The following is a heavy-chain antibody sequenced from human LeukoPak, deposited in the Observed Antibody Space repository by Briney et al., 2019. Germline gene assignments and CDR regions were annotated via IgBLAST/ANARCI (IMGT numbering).Heavy chain of an antibody. D-gene: IGHD3-3*01. CDR3: ARPTTIFGVVTTDFDY. V-gene: IGHV3-30-3*01. Sequence: GGSLRLSCAASGFTFSSHAMHWVRQAPGKGLEWVTVISYDGSNKYYADSVKGRFTISRDNSKNTLYLQMNSLRAEDTAVYYCARPTTIFGVVTTDFDYWGQGTLVTVSS. CDR2: ISYDGSNK. CDR1: GFTFSSHA. J-gene: IGHJ4*02.